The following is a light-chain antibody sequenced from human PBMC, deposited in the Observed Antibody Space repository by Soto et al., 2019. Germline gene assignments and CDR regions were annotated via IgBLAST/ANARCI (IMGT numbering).Light chain of an antibody. J-gene: IGKJ3*01. CDR3: QQLNSYPFT. CDR1: QGINTY. Sequence: IQLTQSPSSLSASVGDRVTLTCRASQGINTYLAWYQQKPGKAPTLLIYDAFTLQSGVPSRFSGSVSGTDFTLTISSLQPEDFATDYCQQLNSYPFTFGPGTKVDIK. V-gene: IGKV1-9*01. CDR2: DAF.